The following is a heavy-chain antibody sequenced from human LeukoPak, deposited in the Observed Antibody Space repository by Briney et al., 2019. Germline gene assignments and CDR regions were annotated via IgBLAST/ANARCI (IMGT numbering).Heavy chain of an antibody. D-gene: IGHD1-1*01. Sequence: PGGSLRLSRAASAFPFGSYDMNWVRQAPGKGLEWLSSISNSGSTIYYADSVQGRFTISRDNAKNSLYLQMNSLRAEDTAVYYCAKVYVWNEYYFDYWGQGTLVTVSS. V-gene: IGHV3-48*03. CDR1: AFPFGSYD. CDR3: AKVYVWNEYYFDY. J-gene: IGHJ4*02. CDR2: ISNSGSTI.